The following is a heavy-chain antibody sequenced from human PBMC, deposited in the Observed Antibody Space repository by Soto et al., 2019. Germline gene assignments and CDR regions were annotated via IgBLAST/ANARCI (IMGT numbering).Heavy chain of an antibody. CDR3: AKDLPVAAAGRSYYYYYMDV. V-gene: IGHV3-23*01. CDR2: ISGSGGST. Sequence: EVQLLESGGDLIQPGGSLRLSCAASGFTFSSYAMSWVRQAPGKGLEWVSAISGSGGSTYYADSVKGRFTISRDNSKNTLYLQMNSLRAEDTALYYGAKDLPVAAAGRSYYYYYMDVWGKGTTVTVSS. D-gene: IGHD6-13*01. CDR1: GFTFSSYA. J-gene: IGHJ6*03.